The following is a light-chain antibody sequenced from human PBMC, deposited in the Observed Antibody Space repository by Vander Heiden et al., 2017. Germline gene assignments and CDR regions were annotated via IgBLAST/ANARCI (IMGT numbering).Light chain of an antibody. J-gene: IGLJ3*02. CDR2: DDS. V-gene: IGLV3-21*02. Sequence: SYVLTQPPAVSVAPGQTAKMTCGGNNIGGHSVHGYQQKPGQAPALVVYDDSDRPSGIPERFSGSNSGNTATLTISRVEAGDEADYYCQVWDSGSDHWVFGGGTKLTV. CDR1: NIGGHS. CDR3: QVWDSGSDHWV.